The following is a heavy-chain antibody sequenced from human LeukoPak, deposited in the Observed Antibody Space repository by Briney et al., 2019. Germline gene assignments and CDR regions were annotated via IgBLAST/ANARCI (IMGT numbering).Heavy chain of an antibody. J-gene: IGHJ4*02. CDR2: ISSDGSST. D-gene: IGHD6-6*01. V-gene: IGHV3-74*03. Sequence: GGSLRLSCAASGFTFRNHWMHWVRQTPGKGLVWVSRISSDGSSTTYADSVKGRFTIPRDNAKNTLYLQMNNLRAEDTAMYYCARDQRVTGRPDIDYWGQGTLVIVSS. CDR3: ARDQRVTGRPDIDY. CDR1: GFTFRNHW.